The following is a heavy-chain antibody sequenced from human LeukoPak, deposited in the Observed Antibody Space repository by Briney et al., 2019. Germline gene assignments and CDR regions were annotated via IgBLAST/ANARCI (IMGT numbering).Heavy chain of an antibody. CDR3: ARGARAGYNLEPFDY. V-gene: IGHV4-59*08. Sequence: PSETLSLTCTVSGASITTHYWSWIRQSPGEGLEWIGYADYTGSTKYNPSLKSRVTISVDTSKNQFSLKLSSVTAADTAVYYCARGARAGYNLEPFDYWGQGTLVTVSS. CDR1: GASITTHY. J-gene: IGHJ4*02. CDR2: ADYTGST. D-gene: IGHD5-24*01.